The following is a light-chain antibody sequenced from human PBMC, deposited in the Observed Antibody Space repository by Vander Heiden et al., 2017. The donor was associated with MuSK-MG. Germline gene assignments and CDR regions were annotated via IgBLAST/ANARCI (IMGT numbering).Light chain of an antibody. CDR2: WAS. V-gene: IGKV4-1*01. CDR3: QQYYTTPWT. Sequence: DIVMTQSPDSLGVSLGERATINCKSSQSILYSSNNKNYLAWYQQKPGQPPKLLIYWASTRESGVPDRFTGSGSGTEFTLTISSLQAEDVAIYYCQQYYTTPWTFGQGTTVE. CDR1: QSILYSSNNKNY. J-gene: IGKJ1*01.